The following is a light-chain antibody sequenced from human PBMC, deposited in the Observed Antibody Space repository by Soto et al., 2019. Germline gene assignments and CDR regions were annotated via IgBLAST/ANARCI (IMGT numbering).Light chain of an antibody. Sequence: EIVLTQSPGTLSLSPGERATLSCRASQSVSNSYLAWYQQKPGQAPRLLISGASSKATGIPDRFSGSGSVTDFTLTISRLEPEDFVVYYFQQYGSAPITFGQGTRVEIK. J-gene: IGKJ5*01. CDR1: QSVSNSY. CDR2: GAS. V-gene: IGKV3-20*01. CDR3: QQYGSAPIT.